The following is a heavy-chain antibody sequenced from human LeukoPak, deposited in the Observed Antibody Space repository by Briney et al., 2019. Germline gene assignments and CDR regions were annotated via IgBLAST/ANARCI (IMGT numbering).Heavy chain of an antibody. D-gene: IGHD1-26*01. CDR2: IYPGDSDT. CDR3: AGALSELFFVDVFVI. J-gene: IGHJ3*02. Sequence: GESLKISCKGSGYSFTSYWIGWVRQMPGKGLEWMGIIYPGDSDTRYSPSFQGQVTISADKSISTAYLQWSSLKASDTAMYYCAGALSELFFVDVFVIWGKGTMFTVSS. V-gene: IGHV5-51*01. CDR1: GYSFTSYW.